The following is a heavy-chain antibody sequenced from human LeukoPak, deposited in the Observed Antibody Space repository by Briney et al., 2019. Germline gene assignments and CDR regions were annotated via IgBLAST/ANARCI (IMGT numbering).Heavy chain of an antibody. CDR3: ARMDFWSGYSHFDY. J-gene: IGHJ4*02. D-gene: IGHD3-3*01. V-gene: IGHV1-8*01. CDR2: MNPNSGNT. CDR1: GYTFTSYD. Sequence: ASVKVSCKASGYTFTSYDINWVRQATGQGLEWMGWMNPNSGNTGYAQKFQGRVTMTRNTSIGTAYMELSSLRSEDTAVYYCARMDFWSGYSHFDYWGQGTLVTVSS.